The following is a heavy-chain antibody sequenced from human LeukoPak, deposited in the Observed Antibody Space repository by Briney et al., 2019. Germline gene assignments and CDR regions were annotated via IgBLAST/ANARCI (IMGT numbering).Heavy chain of an antibody. V-gene: IGHV3-21*01. Sequence: GGSLRLSCAASGFIFSSYSMNWVRQAPEKGLEWVSSISSSSSYIYYADSVKGGFTISRDNAKNSLYLQMNSLRAEDTAVYYCARDEYSSGWYLGQGTLVTVSS. D-gene: IGHD6-19*01. CDR1: GFIFSSYS. CDR3: ARDEYSSGWY. CDR2: ISSSSSYI. J-gene: IGHJ1*01.